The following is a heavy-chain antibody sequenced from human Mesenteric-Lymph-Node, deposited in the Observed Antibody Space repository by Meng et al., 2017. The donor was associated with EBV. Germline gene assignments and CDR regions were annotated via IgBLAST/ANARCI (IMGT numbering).Heavy chain of an antibody. Sequence: QGQLQEWGPGLVRPSETLSLTCTVSGGSVSSTSYYWSWIRQPPGKRLEWIGYVYYSGSTNYNPSLKSRVTISVDTSKNQFSLNLYSVTAADTAVYYCARENPARGNWFDPWGQGALVTVSS. J-gene: IGHJ5*02. CDR3: ARENPARGNWFDP. CDR2: VYYSGST. CDR1: GGSVSSTSYY. D-gene: IGHD3-10*01. V-gene: IGHV4-61*01.